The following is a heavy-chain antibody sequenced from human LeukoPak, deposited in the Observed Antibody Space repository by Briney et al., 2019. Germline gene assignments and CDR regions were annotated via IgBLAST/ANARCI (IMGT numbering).Heavy chain of an antibody. V-gene: IGHV3-7*01. D-gene: IGHD3-3*01. CDR1: ELSFSNYW. Sequence: GGSLRLSCVVSELSFSNYWMDWVRQAPGKGLEWVAFIKQDGSETSYADSVKGRFAISRDNARNSLFLQMNSLRAEDTAVYYCARDFWGAYRVDYFDYWGQGILVTVSS. CDR3: ARDFWGAYRVDYFDY. J-gene: IGHJ4*02. CDR2: IKQDGSET.